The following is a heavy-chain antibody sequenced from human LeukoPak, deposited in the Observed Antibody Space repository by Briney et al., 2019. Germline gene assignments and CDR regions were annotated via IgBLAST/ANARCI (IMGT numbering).Heavy chain of an antibody. V-gene: IGHV4-59*01. D-gene: IGHD5-18*01. CDR1: GGSISTYY. Sequence: SETLSLTCAVSGGSISTYYWSWIRQPPGKGLDWIGYIYYSGSTNYNPSLKSRVTISVDTSKNQFSLRLSSVTAADTAVYFCARGGYSYDSPFDYWGQGTLVTVSS. CDR2: IYYSGST. CDR3: ARGGYSYDSPFDY. J-gene: IGHJ4*02.